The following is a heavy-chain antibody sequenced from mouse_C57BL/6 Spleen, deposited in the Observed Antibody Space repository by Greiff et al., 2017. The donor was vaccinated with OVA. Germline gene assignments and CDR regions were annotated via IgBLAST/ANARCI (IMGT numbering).Heavy chain of an antibody. CDR3: EREGYCGSSPWFAY. CDR1: GYAFSSYW. CDR2: IYPGDGDT. Sequence: QVQLQQSGAELVKPGASVKLSCKASGYAFSSYWMNWVKQRPGQGLEWIGQIYPGDGDTNYNGKFKGKATLTADKSSSTAYMQLSSLTSEDSAVYAGEREGYCGSSPWFAYWGQGTPVTVSA. D-gene: IGHD1-1*01. V-gene: IGHV1-80*01. J-gene: IGHJ3*01.